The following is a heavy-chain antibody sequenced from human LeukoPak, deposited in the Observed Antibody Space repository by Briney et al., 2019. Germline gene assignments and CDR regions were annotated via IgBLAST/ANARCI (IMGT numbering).Heavy chain of an antibody. CDR2: ISSSGSTI. J-gene: IGHJ4*02. Sequence: GGSLRLSCAASGFTFSSYEMNWVRQAPGKGLEWVSYISSSGSTIYYADSVKGRFTISRDNAKNSLYLQMNSQRAEDTAVYYCAAIVGVHFDYWGQGTLVTVSS. D-gene: IGHD1-26*01. CDR3: AAIVGVHFDY. V-gene: IGHV3-48*03. CDR1: GFTFSSYE.